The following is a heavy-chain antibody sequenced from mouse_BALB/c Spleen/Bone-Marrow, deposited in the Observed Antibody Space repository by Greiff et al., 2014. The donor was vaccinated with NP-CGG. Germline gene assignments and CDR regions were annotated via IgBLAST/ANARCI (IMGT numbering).Heavy chain of an antibody. CDR1: GFIFSDYY. D-gene: IGHD1-1*02. Sequence: EVQLVESGGGLVKPGGSLKLSCTASGFIFSDYYMYWVRQTPEKRLEWVAAISDGGSYTYYPDSAKGRFTISRDNAKNNLYLQMSSLKSEDTAMYYCARSGEKYGAMDYWGQGTSVTVSS. CDR2: ISDGGSYT. V-gene: IGHV5-4*02. CDR3: ARSGEKYGAMDY. J-gene: IGHJ4*01.